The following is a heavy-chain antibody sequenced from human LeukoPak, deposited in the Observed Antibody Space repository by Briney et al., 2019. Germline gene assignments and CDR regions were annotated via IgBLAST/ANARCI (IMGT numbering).Heavy chain of an antibody. J-gene: IGHJ4*02. Sequence: PSETLSLTCAVSGDSISSGGYSWSWIRQPPGKGLEWIGYIYHSGSTYYNPSLKSRVTISVDTSKNQFSLKLSSVTAADTAVYYCARDRHGWSGYYFDYWGQGTLVTVSS. CDR1: GDSISSGGYS. D-gene: IGHD3-3*01. V-gene: IGHV4-30-2*05. CDR2: IYHSGST. CDR3: ARDRHGWSGYYFDY.